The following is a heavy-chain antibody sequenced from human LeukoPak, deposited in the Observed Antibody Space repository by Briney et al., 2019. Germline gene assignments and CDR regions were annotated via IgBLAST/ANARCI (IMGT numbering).Heavy chain of an antibody. V-gene: IGHV3-74*01. CDR1: GFTFSSYW. J-gene: IGHJ4*02. D-gene: IGHD4-11*01. CDR3: ARDNYHSFDY. CDR2: INTDGSTT. Sequence: PGWSLRLSCAASGFTFSSYWMQWVRQAPGKGLVWVSRINTDGSTTAYADSVKGRFTISRDNAENTLYLQMNSLRAEDTAVYYCARDNYHSFDYWGQGTLVTVSS.